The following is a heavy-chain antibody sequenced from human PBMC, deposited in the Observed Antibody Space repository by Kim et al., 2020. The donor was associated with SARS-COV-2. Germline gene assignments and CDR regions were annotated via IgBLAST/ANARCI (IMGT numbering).Heavy chain of an antibody. CDR1: GDSVSSNGAA. CDR3: ARQPHAYNHGIDY. J-gene: IGHJ4*02. Sequence: SQTLSLTCAISGDSVSSNGAAWHWIRQSPSRGLEWLGKTFYRSKWYPDYALSVASRMDINPDTSKNQFSLQLNSVTPDDTAVYYCARQPHAYNHGIDYWGQGTLVTVSS. V-gene: IGHV6-1*01. D-gene: IGHD1-1*01. CDR2: TFYRSKWYP.